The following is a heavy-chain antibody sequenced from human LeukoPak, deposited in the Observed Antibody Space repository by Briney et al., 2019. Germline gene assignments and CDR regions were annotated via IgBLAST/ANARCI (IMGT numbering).Heavy chain of an antibody. CDR3: ARSPLGASSGLNWFDP. V-gene: IGHV1-69*05. Sequence: SVKVSCKASGGTFSSYAISWVRQAPGHGLEWMGRIIPIFGTANYAQKFQGRVTITTDESTSTAYMEPSSLRSEDTAVYYCARSPLGASSGLNWFDPWGQGTLVTVSS. J-gene: IGHJ5*02. CDR2: IIPIFGTA. CDR1: GGTFSSYA. D-gene: IGHD3-22*01.